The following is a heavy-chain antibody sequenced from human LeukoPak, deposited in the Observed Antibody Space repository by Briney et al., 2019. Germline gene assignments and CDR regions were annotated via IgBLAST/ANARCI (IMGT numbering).Heavy chain of an antibody. Sequence: SETLSLTCTVSGDSICTYYWNWIRQPPGKGLEWLGNIYYTGGISYNPSLKSRVTMSLDISKNQFSLKMTSVTAADTADYYCARYSRRGYSYYDDLDVWGQGTTVTVSS. CDR1: GDSICTYY. J-gene: IGHJ6*02. D-gene: IGHD3-22*01. V-gene: IGHV4-59*01. CDR3: ARYSRRGYSYYDDLDV. CDR2: IYYTGGI.